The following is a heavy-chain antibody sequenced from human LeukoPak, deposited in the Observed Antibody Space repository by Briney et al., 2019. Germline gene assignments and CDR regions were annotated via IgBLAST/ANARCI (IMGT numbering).Heavy chain of an antibody. CDR1: GGSFSGYY. D-gene: IGHD1-26*01. CDR3: AKSYSGNYRAAFDI. J-gene: IGHJ3*02. Sequence: SETLSLTCAVYGGSFSGYYWSWIRQSPGKGLEWIGEINHSGSTIYNPSLKSRVTISVDTSKSQFSLKLSSVTGADTAVYYCAKSYSGNYRAAFDIWGLGTMVTVSS. CDR2: INHSGST. V-gene: IGHV4-34*01.